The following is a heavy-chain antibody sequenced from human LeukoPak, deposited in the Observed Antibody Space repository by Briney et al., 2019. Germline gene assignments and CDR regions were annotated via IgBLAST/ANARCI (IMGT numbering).Heavy chain of an antibody. V-gene: IGHV3-9*01. CDR3: ASPGDNYAILGLDY. CDR1: GFTFDDYA. CDR2: ISSDGTTT. Sequence: GRSLRLSCAASGFTFDDYAMHWVRQAPGKGLAWVSRISSDGTTTAYADSVKGRFTISRDSAKNMLYLQMNSLRVDDTAMYYCASPGDNYAILGLDYWGQGTLVTVPS. D-gene: IGHD3-9*01. J-gene: IGHJ4*02.